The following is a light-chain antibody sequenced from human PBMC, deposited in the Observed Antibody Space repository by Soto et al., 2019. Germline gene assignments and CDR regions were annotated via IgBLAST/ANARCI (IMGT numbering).Light chain of an antibody. CDR2: AAS. J-gene: IGKJ4*01. V-gene: IGKV1-39*01. CDR3: QQSYTTPSVT. Sequence: DIQMTPSPSSLSASVGDRVTITCRASQSISNYVNWYQLKPGRAPQFLIYAASTLQSGVASRFSGSESGTDFSLTISSLQPEDCATYFCQQSYTTPSVTFRGGTKVEIK. CDR1: QSISNY.